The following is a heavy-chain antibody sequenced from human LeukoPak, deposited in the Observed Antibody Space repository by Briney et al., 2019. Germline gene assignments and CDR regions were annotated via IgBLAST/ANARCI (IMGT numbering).Heavy chain of an antibody. CDR1: GGSISSYY. V-gene: IGHV4-59*01. Sequence: SETLSLACTVSGGSISSYYWSWIRQPPGKGLEWIGYIYYSGSTSYNPSLKSRVTISVDTSKNQFSLKLSSVTAADTAVYYCARTDRLNYFDYWGQGTLVTVSS. CDR3: ARTDRLNYFDY. D-gene: IGHD2-8*01. J-gene: IGHJ4*02. CDR2: IYYSGST.